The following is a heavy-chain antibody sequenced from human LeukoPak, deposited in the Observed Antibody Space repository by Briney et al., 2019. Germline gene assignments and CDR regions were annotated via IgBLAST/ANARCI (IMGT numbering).Heavy chain of an antibody. CDR3: ARDLGTGGSWSRGRRQLDC. J-gene: IGHJ4*02. CDR1: GYTFTGYY. Sequence: ASVKVSCKASGYTFTGYYMHWVRQAPGQGLEWMGGINPNSGGTNYAQKFQGRVTMTRDTSISTAYMELSRLRSDDTAVYYCARDLGTGGSWSRGRRQLDCWGQGTLVTVSS. D-gene: IGHD6-13*01. CDR2: INPNSGGT. V-gene: IGHV1-2*02.